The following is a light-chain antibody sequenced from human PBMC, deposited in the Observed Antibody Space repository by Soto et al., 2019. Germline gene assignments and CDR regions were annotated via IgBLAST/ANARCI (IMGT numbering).Light chain of an antibody. CDR1: SSNIGAGYD. J-gene: IGLJ2*01. Sequence: QAVVTQPPSVSGAPGQGVTISCTGSSSNIGAGYDVHWYQQLPGTAPKLLIYGNINRPSGVPDRFSGSKSGTSASLAITGLQAEDEADYYCQSYDFKLSGSVVFGGGTKLTVL. CDR3: QSYDFKLSGSVV. CDR2: GNI. V-gene: IGLV1-40*01.